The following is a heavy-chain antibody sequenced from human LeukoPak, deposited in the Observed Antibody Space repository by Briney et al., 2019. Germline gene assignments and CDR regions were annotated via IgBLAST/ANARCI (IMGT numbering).Heavy chain of an antibody. CDR2: ISAYNGNT. CDR3: ARDRYSSSYWFDP. D-gene: IGHD6-13*01. CDR1: GYTFTSYG. Sequence: ASVTVSCKASGYTFTSYGISWVRQAPGQRREGMGWISAYNGNTKYAQKLQGRVTMTTDTSTSTAYMQLRSLRSDDTAVYYCARDRYSSSYWFDPWGQGTLVTVSS. V-gene: IGHV1-18*04. J-gene: IGHJ5*02.